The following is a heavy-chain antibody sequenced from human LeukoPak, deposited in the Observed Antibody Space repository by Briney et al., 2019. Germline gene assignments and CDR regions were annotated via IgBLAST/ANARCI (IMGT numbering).Heavy chain of an antibody. V-gene: IGHV4-30-2*01. Sequence: PSQTLSLTCAVSGGSISSGGYSWSWIRQPPGKGLEWIGYIYHSGSTYYNPSLKTRVTISVDRSKNQFSLKLSFVTAADTAVYYCARDRGYSSGWYYFDYWGQGTLVTVSS. CDR3: ARDRGYSSGWYYFDY. D-gene: IGHD6-19*01. CDR2: IYHSGST. CDR1: GGSISSGGYS. J-gene: IGHJ4*02.